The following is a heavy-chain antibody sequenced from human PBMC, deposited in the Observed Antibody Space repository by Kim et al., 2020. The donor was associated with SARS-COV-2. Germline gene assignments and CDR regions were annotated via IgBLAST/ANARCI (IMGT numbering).Heavy chain of an antibody. CDR2: ISGSGGST. J-gene: IGHJ4*02. V-gene: IGHV3-23*01. Sequence: GGSLRLSCAASGFTFSSYAMSWVRQAPGKGLEWVSAISGSGGSTYYADSVKGRFTISRDNSKNTLYLQMNSLRAEDTAVYYCAKVQTYYYGSGSYSFGSIDYWGQGTLVTVSS. D-gene: IGHD3-10*01. CDR1: GFTFSSYA. CDR3: AKVQTYYYGSGSYSFGSIDY.